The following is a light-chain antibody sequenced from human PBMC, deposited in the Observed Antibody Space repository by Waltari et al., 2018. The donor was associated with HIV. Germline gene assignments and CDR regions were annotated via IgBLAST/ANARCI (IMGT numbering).Light chain of an antibody. CDR3: QAWDSSPANVV. Sequence: YVLTQPPSVSVAPGMTATITCGGDNIGGKSVHWYQLKPGQAPVVVIYDDRVRPSGIPERFSGSNSGNTATLTISGTQSMDEADYYCQAWDSSPANVVFGGGTKVTVL. CDR1: NIGGKS. CDR2: DDR. V-gene: IGLV3-21*01. J-gene: IGLJ2*01.